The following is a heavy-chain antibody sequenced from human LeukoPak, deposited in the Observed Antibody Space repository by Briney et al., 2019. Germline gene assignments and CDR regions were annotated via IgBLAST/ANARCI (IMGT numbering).Heavy chain of an antibody. V-gene: IGHV3-23*01. Sequence: GGSLRLSCAASGFIFSTYAMTWVRQAPGKGLEWVSTISGSAGSTNYGDSVRGRFTISRDNSKNTLYLQMNSLRAEDTAVYYCAKDASSWRGYYDYWGQGALVTVSS. CDR1: GFIFSTYA. J-gene: IGHJ4*02. D-gene: IGHD6-13*01. CDR2: ISGSAGST. CDR3: AKDASSWRGYYDY.